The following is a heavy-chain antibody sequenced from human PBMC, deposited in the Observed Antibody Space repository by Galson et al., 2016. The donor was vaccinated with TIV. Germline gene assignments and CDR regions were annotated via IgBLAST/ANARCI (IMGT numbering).Heavy chain of an antibody. Sequence: SLRLSCAASGFTFDDYAMHWVRQAPGKGLEWVSGISWNSAYIAYADSVKGRFTTSRDSAKNSLYLQMNSLRAEDTALYYCAKDLNRGCSSSNCYSYDYYYYGLDVWGQGTTVTVSS. D-gene: IGHD2-2*02. CDR3: AKDLNRGCSSSNCYSYDYYYYGLDV. CDR2: ISWNSAYI. CDR1: GFTFDDYA. V-gene: IGHV3-9*01. J-gene: IGHJ6*02.